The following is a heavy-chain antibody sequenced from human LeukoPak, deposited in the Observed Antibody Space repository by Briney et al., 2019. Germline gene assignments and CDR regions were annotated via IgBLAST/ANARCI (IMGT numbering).Heavy chain of an antibody. CDR3: VKRSGYNYDY. J-gene: IGHJ4*02. Sequence: GGSLRLSCSASGFTFSSYAMHWVRQAPGKGLEYVSAISSNGVARYYADSVRGRFTISRDNSKNTLYLQMSSLRVEDTAVYYSVKRSGYNYDYWGQGTLVTVSS. CDR2: ISSNGVAR. D-gene: IGHD5-18*01. CDR1: GFTFSSYA. V-gene: IGHV3-64D*06.